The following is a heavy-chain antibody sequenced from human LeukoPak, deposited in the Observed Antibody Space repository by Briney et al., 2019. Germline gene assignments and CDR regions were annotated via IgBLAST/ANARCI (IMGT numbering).Heavy chain of an antibody. CDR1: GYIFTGYY. Sequence: AAVKVSCKASGYIFTGYYIHWVRQAPGQGLEWMGWINPNSGDTKYAQKFQGRVTMTRDTSNNTVYMDLTRLIFDDTAMYYCARDGVFRFEVGDVYYYYMDVWGKGTTVIISS. V-gene: IGHV1-2*02. J-gene: IGHJ6*03. D-gene: IGHD2-21*02. CDR3: ARDGVFRFEVGDVYYYYMDV. CDR2: INPNSGDT.